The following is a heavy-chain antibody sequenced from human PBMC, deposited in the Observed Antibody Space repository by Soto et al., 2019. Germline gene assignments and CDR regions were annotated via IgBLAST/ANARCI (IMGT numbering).Heavy chain of an antibody. D-gene: IGHD3-10*01. J-gene: IGHJ4*02. Sequence: EVQLLQSGGGLVRPGGSLRLSCAASGFVFSSHAMSWVRQAPGKGLEWVSAVSGGGDYPYYAGSVKGRFTISRDNSKNTLYLQMNSLRADDTAVYYCVTYSITARMDHWGQGTLVTVSS. V-gene: IGHV3-23*01. CDR1: GFVFSSHA. CDR2: VSGGGDYP. CDR3: VTYSITARMDH.